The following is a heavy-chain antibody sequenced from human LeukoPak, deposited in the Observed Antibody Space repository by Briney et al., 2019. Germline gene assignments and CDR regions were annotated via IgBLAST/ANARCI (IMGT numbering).Heavy chain of an antibody. CDR3: ARGGVFRQRY. D-gene: IGHD6-13*01. CDR2: ISYDGSDE. V-gene: IGHV3-30*03. J-gene: IGHJ4*02. Sequence: PGRSLRLSCAASGFTFNNFGMHWVRQAPGKGLEWVAMISYDGSDEYYADSVKGRFTISRDNSKNSLYLQMNSLRAEDMAVYYCARGGVFRQRYWGQGTLVTVSS. CDR1: GFTFNNFG.